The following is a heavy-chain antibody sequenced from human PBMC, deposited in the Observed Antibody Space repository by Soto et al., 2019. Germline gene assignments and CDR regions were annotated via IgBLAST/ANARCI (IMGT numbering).Heavy chain of an antibody. V-gene: IGHV1-2*02. CDR3: AREVGGGRQYYFDS. D-gene: IGHD3-16*01. J-gene: IGHJ4*02. CDR1: GYTFTGYY. CDR2: TNPSNGGT. Sequence: ASVKVSCKASGYTFTGYYIHWVRQAPGQGLEWMGWTNPSNGGTNYAQKFQARVTMTRDTSLSIGYMELTTLRSDDTAVFYCAREVGGGRQYYFDSWGLGTLVTVSS.